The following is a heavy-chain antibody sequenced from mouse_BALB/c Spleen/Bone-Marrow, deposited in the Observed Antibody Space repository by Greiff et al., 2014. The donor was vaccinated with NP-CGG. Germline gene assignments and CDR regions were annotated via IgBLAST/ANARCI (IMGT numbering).Heavy chain of an antibody. CDR1: GYTFTAYA. D-gene: IGHD1-1*01. Sequence: QVQLKESGPELVGPGGSVKLFCKGSGYTFTAYAMHWGEQSHAKSLEWIGLISTYSGNTHYNQNVKGKATMTVDKSSSTAYMELARLTSEDSAIYYCARNFYGSSYFDYWGQGTTLTVSS. J-gene: IGHJ2*01. V-gene: IGHV1-67*01. CDR2: ISTYSGNT. CDR3: ARNFYGSSYFDY.